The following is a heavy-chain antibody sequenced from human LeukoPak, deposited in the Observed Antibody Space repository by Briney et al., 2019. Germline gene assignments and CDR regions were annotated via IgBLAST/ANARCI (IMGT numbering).Heavy chain of an antibody. CDR2: IKQDGGEK. Sequence: GGSLRLSCAASGFTFSSYGMHWVRQAPGKGLEWVAYIKQDGGEKYYVDSVKGRFTISRGNSKNTLYLQMNRLRAEDTAVYYCARTQVGFGELLSYMDVWGKGTTVTISS. J-gene: IGHJ6*03. V-gene: IGHV3-7*01. D-gene: IGHD3-10*01. CDR3: ARTQVGFGELLSYMDV. CDR1: GFTFSSYG.